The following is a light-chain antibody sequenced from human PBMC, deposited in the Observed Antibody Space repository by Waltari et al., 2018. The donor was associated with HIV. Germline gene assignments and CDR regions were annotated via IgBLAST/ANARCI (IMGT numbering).Light chain of an antibody. CDR1: VLAKQY. Sequence: YELTQAPSMSVSPGQTATITCSGDVLAKQYAYWYQQKPGQAPVLVMSKDTERPSEIPERFSGSSSGTTVTLTISGVQAEDEADYHCQSSDDSRPWIFGGGTKMTVL. J-gene: IGLJ2*01. CDR3: QSSDDSRPWI. CDR2: KDT. V-gene: IGLV3-25*03.